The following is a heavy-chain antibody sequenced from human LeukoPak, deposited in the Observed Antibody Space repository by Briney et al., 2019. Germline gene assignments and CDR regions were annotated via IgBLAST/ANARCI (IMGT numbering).Heavy chain of an antibody. CDR1: GGSISSGDYY. D-gene: IGHD6-13*01. V-gene: IGHV4-30-4*08. CDR3: ARDPGAAADYYYYYYMDV. CDR2: IYYSGST. Sequence: SGPGLVKPSQTLSLTCTVSGGSISSGDYYWSWIRQPPGKGLEWISYIYYSGSTYYNPSLKSRVTISADTSKNQFSLKLSSVTAADTAVYYCARDPGAAADYYYYYYMDVWGKGTTVTVSS. J-gene: IGHJ6*03.